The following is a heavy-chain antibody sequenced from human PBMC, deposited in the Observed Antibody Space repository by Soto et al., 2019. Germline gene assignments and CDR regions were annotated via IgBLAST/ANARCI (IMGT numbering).Heavy chain of an antibody. CDR3: ARDENYYYGSGSYDY. CDR2: IWYDGSNK. V-gene: IGHV3-33*01. CDR1: GFTFSSYG. Sequence: QVQLVESGGGVVQPGRSLRLSCAASGFTFSSYGMHRVRQAPGKGLEWVAVIWYDGSNKYYADSVKGRFTISRDNSKNTLYLQMNSLRAEDTAVYYCARDENYYYGSGSYDYWGQGTLVTVSS. J-gene: IGHJ4*02. D-gene: IGHD3-10*01.